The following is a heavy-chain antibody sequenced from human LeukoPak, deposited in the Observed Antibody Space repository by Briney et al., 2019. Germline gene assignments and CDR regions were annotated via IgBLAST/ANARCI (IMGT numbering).Heavy chain of an antibody. D-gene: IGHD2-2*01. Sequence: ASVKVSCKASGYTFTSYDINWVRQATGQGLEWMGWMNPNSGNTGYAQKFQGRVTMTRNTSISTAYMELGSLRSEDTAVYYCARDPTKYQLLWSYYYYGMDVWGQGTTVTVSS. CDR3: ARDPTKYQLLWSYYYYGMDV. CDR1: GYTFTSYD. V-gene: IGHV1-8*01. J-gene: IGHJ6*02. CDR2: MNPNSGNT.